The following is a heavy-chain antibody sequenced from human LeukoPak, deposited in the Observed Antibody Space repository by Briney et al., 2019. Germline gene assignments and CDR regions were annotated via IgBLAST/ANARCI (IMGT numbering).Heavy chain of an antibody. CDR2: IIPIFGTA. V-gene: IGHV1-69*13. CDR3: ARSPGVAVAEGINDAFDI. CDR1: GGTFSSYA. Sequence: GASVKVSCKASGGTFSSYAISWVRQAPGQGLEWMGGIIPIFGTANYAQKFQGRVTITADESTSTAYMELSRLRSDDTAVYYCARSPGVAVAEGINDAFDIWGQGTMVTASS. J-gene: IGHJ3*02. D-gene: IGHD6-19*01.